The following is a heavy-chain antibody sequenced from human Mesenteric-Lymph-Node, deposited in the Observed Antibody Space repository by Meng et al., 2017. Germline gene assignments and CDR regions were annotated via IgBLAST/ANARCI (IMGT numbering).Heavy chain of an antibody. CDR2: ISRSGDNT. D-gene: IGHD1-26*01. Sequence: GESLKISCAASGLIFRTSGMHWVRQAPGKGLEWVSGISRSGDNTYYADSVKGRFTISRDNSKNTLYLQMNSLRAEDTAVYYCAKDQRVGVTSDAFDIWGQGTMVTVSS. CDR1: GLIFRTSG. V-gene: IGHV3-23*01. J-gene: IGHJ3*02. CDR3: AKDQRVGVTSDAFDI.